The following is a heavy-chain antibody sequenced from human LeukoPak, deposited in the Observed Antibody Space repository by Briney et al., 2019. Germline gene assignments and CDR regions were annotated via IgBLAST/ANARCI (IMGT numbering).Heavy chain of an antibody. V-gene: IGHV5-51*01. CDR3: ARSRYCTATSCRLFDY. J-gene: IGHJ4*02. CDR1: GYSFTSYW. Sequence: GESLKISCKGSGYSFTSYWIGWVRQMPGKGLEWMGIIYPADSDTRYSPSFQGQVTISADKSISTANLQWSSLKASDTAVYYCARSRYCTATSCRLFDYWGQGTLVTVSS. D-gene: IGHD2-2*01. CDR2: IYPADSDT.